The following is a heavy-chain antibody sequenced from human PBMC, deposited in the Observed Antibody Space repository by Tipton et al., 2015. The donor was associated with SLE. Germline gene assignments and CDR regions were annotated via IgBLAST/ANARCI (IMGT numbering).Heavy chain of an antibody. CDR1: GYTFTSYY. Sequence: QLVQSGAEVKQSGASVKISRKASGYTFTSYYIHWVRQAPGQGLEWMGLINPSGESPSYAQKFQGRVTMTSDTSTSTVYMEVSSLRSDDTAVYYCARDVVVVAAAPFGMDVWGQGTTVTVSS. D-gene: IGHD2-2*01. V-gene: IGHV1-46*01. CDR2: INPSGESP. J-gene: IGHJ6*02. CDR3: ARDVVVVAAAPFGMDV.